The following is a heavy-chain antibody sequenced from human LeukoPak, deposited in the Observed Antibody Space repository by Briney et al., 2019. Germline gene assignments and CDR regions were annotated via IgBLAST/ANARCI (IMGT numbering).Heavy chain of an antibody. Sequence: PGGSLRLSCAASGFTFSTYWMHWVRQAPGKGLEWVSAISGGGGSTYYADSVKGRFTISRDNAENTLYLQMNSLRVEDTAVYYCAKRYYSSGNYHYDDPWGQGTLVTVSS. CDR2: ISGGGGST. CDR1: GFTFSTYW. CDR3: AKRYYSSGNYHYDDP. V-gene: IGHV3-23*01. D-gene: IGHD3-16*02. J-gene: IGHJ5*02.